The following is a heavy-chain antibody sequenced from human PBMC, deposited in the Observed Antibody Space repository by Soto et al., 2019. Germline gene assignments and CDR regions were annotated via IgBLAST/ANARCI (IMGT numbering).Heavy chain of an antibody. V-gene: IGHV3-30-3*01. J-gene: IGHJ4*02. Sequence: GSLRLSCAASGFTFSSYAMHWVRQAPGKGLEWVAVISYDGSNKYYADSVKGRFTISRDNSKNTLYLQMNSLRAEDTAVYYCARDIPLIAAAGPLDYWGQGTLVTVSS. CDR2: ISYDGSNK. CDR3: ARDIPLIAAAGPLDY. D-gene: IGHD6-13*01. CDR1: GFTFSSYA.